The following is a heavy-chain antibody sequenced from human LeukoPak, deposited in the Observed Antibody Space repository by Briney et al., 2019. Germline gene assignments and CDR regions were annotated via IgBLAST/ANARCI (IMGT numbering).Heavy chain of an antibody. CDR1: GFTFSSYA. V-gene: IGHV3-30*04. J-gene: IGHJ4*02. D-gene: IGHD3-10*01. CDR3: AKGLSGSPPPY. Sequence: GGSLRLSCAASGFTFSSYAMHWVRQAPGKGPEWVAVISYDGSTKYYADSVKGRFTISRDNSKNTLYLQMNSLRTEDTAVYYCAKGLSGSPPPYWGQGTLVTVSS. CDR2: ISYDGSTK.